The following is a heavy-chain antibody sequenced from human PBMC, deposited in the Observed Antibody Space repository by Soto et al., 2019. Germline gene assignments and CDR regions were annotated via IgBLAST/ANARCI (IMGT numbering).Heavy chain of an antibody. CDR3: ARDREPYSSSWYFDYYYGMDV. D-gene: IGHD6-13*01. Sequence: GASVKVSWKASGGTFSSYAMCWVRQATGQGLEWMGGIIPIFGTANYAQKFQGRVTITADESTSTAYMELCSLRSEDTAVYYCARDREPYSSSWYFDYYYGMDVWGQGTTVTVSS. V-gene: IGHV1-69*13. CDR2: IIPIFGTA. CDR1: GGTFSSYA. J-gene: IGHJ6*02.